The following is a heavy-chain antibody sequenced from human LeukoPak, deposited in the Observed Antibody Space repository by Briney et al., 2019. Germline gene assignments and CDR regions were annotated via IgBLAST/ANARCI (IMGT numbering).Heavy chain of an antibody. V-gene: IGHV4-59*08. CDR2: IYYSANA. J-gene: IGHJ3*02. Sequence: SETLSLACSVSGGSITSYYWSWIRQPPGKGLEWIGFIYYSANANYNPSLKSRLTISVDTSENHFSLKLTSATAADTAMYYCAKSPADTADFDIWGQGTMVTVS. CDR1: GGSITSYY. D-gene: IGHD2-2*01. CDR3: AKSPADTADFDI.